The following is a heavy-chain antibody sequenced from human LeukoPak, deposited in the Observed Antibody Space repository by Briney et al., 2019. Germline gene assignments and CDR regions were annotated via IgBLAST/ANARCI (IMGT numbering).Heavy chain of an antibody. Sequence: RXMPXKDXXXXGIIFPADSDNIYNPSFRGQVNISADKSVRSAYLQWSSLKASDSAMYYCARPIGDSRYFYFDLWGRGTLVTVSS. J-gene: IGHJ2*01. CDR3: ARPIGDSRYFYFDL. CDR2: IFPADSDN. D-gene: IGHD4-17*01. V-gene: IGHV5-51*01.